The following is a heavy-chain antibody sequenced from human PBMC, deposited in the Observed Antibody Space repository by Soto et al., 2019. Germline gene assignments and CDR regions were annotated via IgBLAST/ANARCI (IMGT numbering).Heavy chain of an antibody. D-gene: IGHD2-2*01. CDR2: INNSGIT. J-gene: IGHJ6*02. CDR3: ARDRPWDCSSSNYCYYYGLDV. CDR1: GGSFSSDH. V-gene: IGHV4-59*01. Sequence: SETLSLTCNVSGGSFSSDHWGWIRQPPGKGLEWIGKINNSGITNYNPSLKSRATISVDTSKNQFSLKLTSVTAADTAVYYCARDRPWDCSSSNYCYYYGLDVLGQGTTVTVSS.